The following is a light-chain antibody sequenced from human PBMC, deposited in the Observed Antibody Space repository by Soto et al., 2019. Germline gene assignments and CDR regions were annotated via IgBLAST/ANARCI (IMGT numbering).Light chain of an antibody. CDR2: GVS. CDR3: HQYGKSPWT. Sequence: EIVLTQSPGTLSLSPGKRATLSFRASQSVSSSYLAWYQKKPGQTPRLLIHGVSSRATGIPDRFSGSGSGTDFTLTISRLEPEDFAVYYCHQYGKSPWTFGQGTKVEIK. CDR1: QSVSSSY. J-gene: IGKJ1*01. V-gene: IGKV3-20*01.